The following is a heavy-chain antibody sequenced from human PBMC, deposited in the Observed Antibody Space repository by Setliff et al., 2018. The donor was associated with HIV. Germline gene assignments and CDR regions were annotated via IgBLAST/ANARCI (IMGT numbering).Heavy chain of an antibody. Sequence: PSETLSLTCTVSGGSISSSSYYWDWIRQPPGKSLEWVGSIFYTGSTNYRPSLDSRVIVSLDTSKNPFSLKLSSVTALDTAVYYCARSFAPRYSHGWYRFDPWGQGTLFTVSS. CDR3: ARSFAPRYSHGWYRFDP. D-gene: IGHD6-19*01. CDR2: IFYTGST. V-gene: IGHV4-39*01. J-gene: IGHJ5*02. CDR1: GGSISSSSYY.